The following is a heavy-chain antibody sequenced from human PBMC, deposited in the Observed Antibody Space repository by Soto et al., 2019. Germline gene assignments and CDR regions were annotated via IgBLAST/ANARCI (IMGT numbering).Heavy chain of an antibody. D-gene: IGHD2-15*01. CDR1: GFTFINYW. V-gene: IGHV3-74*01. Sequence: EVQLVESGGGLVQPGGSLRLSCAAPGFTFINYWMHWVRQAPGKGLVWVSRLNSDGSGTSDPDSVKGRFTISRDNAKNTLYLQMNSLRAEDTAVYYCAREIFYWGQGTLVTVSS. J-gene: IGHJ4*02. CDR2: LNSDGSGT. CDR3: AREIFY.